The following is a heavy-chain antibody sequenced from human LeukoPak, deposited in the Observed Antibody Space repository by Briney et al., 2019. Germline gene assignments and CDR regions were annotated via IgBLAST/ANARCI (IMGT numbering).Heavy chain of an antibody. Sequence: GGSLRLSCAASGFTVSSNYISWVRQAPGKGLEWVSVIYSGGSTYYADSVKGRFTISRDNSKNTLYLQMNSLRAEDTAVYYCARDRNYDILTGYYYYFDYWGQGTLVTVSS. CDR1: GFTVSSNY. CDR2: IYSGGST. D-gene: IGHD3-9*01. CDR3: ARDRNYDILTGYYYYFDY. V-gene: IGHV3-66*02. J-gene: IGHJ4*02.